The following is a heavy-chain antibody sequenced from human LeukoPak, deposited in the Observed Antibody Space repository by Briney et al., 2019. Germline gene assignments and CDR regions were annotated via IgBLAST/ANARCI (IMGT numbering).Heavy chain of an antibody. D-gene: IGHD3-10*01. J-gene: IGHJ4*02. CDR2: IYRGGSA. CDR1: GFTVSSNY. V-gene: IGHV3-66*01. Sequence: GGSLRLSCAASGFTVSSNYMSWVRQAPGKGLEWVSVIYRGGSAYYADSVKGRFTISRDNSKNTLYLQMNSLRAEDTAVYYCATEGSGSYNDYWGQGTLVTVSS. CDR3: ATEGSGSYNDY.